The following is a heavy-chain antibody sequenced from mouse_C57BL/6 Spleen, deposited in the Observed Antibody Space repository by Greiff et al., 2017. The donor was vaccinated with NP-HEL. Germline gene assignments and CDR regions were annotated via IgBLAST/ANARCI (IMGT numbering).Heavy chain of an antibody. V-gene: IGHV1-22*01. J-gene: IGHJ2*01. CDR3: AIPDGYYFYYFDY. CDR1: GYTFTDYN. CDR2: INPNNGGT. D-gene: IGHD2-3*01. Sequence: VQLQQSGPELVKPGASVKMSCKASGYTFTDYNMHWVKQSHGKSLEWIGYINPNNGGTSYNQKFKGKATLTVNKSSSTAYMELRSLTSEDSAVYYCAIPDGYYFYYFDYWGQGTTLTVSS.